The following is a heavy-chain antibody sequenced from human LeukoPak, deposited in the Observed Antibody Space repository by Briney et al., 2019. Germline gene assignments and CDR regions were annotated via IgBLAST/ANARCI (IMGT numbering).Heavy chain of an antibody. Sequence: PGGSLRLSCAASGFTFRIYCMHWVRQAPGKGLVWVSRIDSDGSRTTYADSVRGRFTISRDNAKNTVYLQMKSLRDEDTAVYYCARGQWDDGDLGYWGQGTLVTVSS. CDR1: GFTFRIYC. V-gene: IGHV3-74*03. D-gene: IGHD4-17*01. CDR3: ARGQWDDGDLGY. CDR2: IDSDGSRT. J-gene: IGHJ4*02.